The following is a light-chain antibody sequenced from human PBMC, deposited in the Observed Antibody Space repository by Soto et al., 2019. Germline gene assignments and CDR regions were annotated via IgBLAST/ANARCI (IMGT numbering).Light chain of an antibody. CDR1: SSNIGAGYD. CDR3: QTYDSSLSGPFV. Sequence: QSVLTQPPSVSGAPGQRVTISCTGSSSNIGAGYDVHWYQQLPGTAPKLLIFGNGNRPSGVPDRFSGSKSDASASLAITGLQAGDEADYYCQTYDSSLSGPFVFGTGTKVTVL. J-gene: IGLJ1*01. V-gene: IGLV1-40*01. CDR2: GNG.